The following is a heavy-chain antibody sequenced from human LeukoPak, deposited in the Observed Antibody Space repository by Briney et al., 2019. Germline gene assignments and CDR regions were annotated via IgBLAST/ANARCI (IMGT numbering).Heavy chain of an antibody. CDR1: GYTLTELS. J-gene: IGHJ4*02. D-gene: IGHD3-22*01. Sequence: ASVKVSCKVSGYTLTELSMHWVRQAPGKGLEWMGGFDPEDGETIYARKFQGRVTMTEDTSTDTAYMELSSLRSEDTAVYYCATGFIYYDSSGYYCWGQGTLVTVSS. CDR2: FDPEDGET. V-gene: IGHV1-24*01. CDR3: ATGFIYYDSSGYYC.